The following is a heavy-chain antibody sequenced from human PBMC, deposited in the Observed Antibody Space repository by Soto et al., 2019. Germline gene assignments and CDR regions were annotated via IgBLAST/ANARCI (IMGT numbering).Heavy chain of an antibody. Sequence: ASVKVSCKASGYTFTGYYMHWVRQAPGQGLEWMGWINPNSGGTNYAQKFQGWVTMTRDTSISTAYMELSRLRSDDTAVYYCARAGTYHRGLYDFDYRGQGTLVTVSS. V-gene: IGHV1-2*04. D-gene: IGHD6-19*01. CDR3: ARAGTYHRGLYDFDY. J-gene: IGHJ4*02. CDR1: GYTFTGYY. CDR2: INPNSGGT.